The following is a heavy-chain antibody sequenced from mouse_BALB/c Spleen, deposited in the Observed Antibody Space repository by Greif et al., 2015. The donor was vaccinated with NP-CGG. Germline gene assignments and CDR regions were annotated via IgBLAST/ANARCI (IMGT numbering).Heavy chain of an antibody. J-gene: IGHJ4*01. CDR1: GFTFSDYY. D-gene: IGHD4-1*01. V-gene: IGHV5-4*02. CDR3: ARVGGAMDY. Sequence: EVHLVESGGGLVKPGGSLKLSCAASGFTFSDYYMYWVRQTPEKRLEWVATISDGGSYTYYPDSVKGRFTISRDNAKNNLYLQMSSLKSEDTAMYYCARVGGAMDYWGQGTSVTVSS. CDR2: ISDGGSYT.